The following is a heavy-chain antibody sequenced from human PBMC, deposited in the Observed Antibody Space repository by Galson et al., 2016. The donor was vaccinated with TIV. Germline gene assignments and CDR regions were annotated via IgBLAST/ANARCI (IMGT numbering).Heavy chain of an antibody. CDR3: ARREDWHDSTGLYPVMRWFDS. CDR2: IYPGDSDR. CDR1: GYTFTSYW. D-gene: IGHD3-22*01. J-gene: IGHJ5*01. Sequence: QSGAEVKKPGESLKISCKASGYTFTSYWIGWVRQMPGKGPEWMGIIYPGDSDRKYSPSFQGQVTMSADKSTNTAYSQWSRLKASETAMYYCARREDWHDSTGLYPVMRWFDSWGQGTLVTVSA. V-gene: IGHV5-51*03.